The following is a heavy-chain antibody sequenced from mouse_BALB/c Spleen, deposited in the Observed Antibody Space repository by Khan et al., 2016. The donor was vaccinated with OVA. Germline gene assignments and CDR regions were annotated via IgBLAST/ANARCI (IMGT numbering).Heavy chain of an antibody. CDR3: ARKNGSDFDY. CDR1: GYSFTGYF. CDR2: INPHIGET. D-gene: IGHD1-1*01. J-gene: IGHJ2*01. Sequence: EVKLMESGPELVKPGASVKISCKASGYSFTGYFMNWVMQSHGQRLEWIGRINPHIGETFYNQKFKDKATLTVDESSSTAHMELRSLASEDSAVYYCARKNGSDFDYWGQGTTLTVSA. V-gene: IGHV1-20*02.